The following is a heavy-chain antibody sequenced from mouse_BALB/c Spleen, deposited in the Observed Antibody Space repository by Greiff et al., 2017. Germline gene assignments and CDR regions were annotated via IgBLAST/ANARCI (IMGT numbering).Heavy chain of an antibody. Sequence: VKLQESGAELARPGASVKLSCKASGYTFTDYYINWVKQRTGQGLEWIGEIYPGSGNTYYNEKFKGKATLTADKSSSTAYMQLSSLTSEDSAVYFCAPMTTTLFDYWGQGTTLTVSS. CDR2: IYPGSGNT. J-gene: IGHJ2*01. CDR1: GYTFTDYY. D-gene: IGHD2-4*01. V-gene: IGHV1-77*01. CDR3: APMTTTLFDY.